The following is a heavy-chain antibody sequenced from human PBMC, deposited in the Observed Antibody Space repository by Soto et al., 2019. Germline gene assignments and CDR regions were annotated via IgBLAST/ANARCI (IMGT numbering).Heavy chain of an antibody. CDR1: GGSISSGGYS. V-gene: IGHV4-30-2*01. CDR2: IYHSGST. CDR3: TSICSGGSCYLLGGMDV. D-gene: IGHD2-15*01. Sequence: SETLSLTCAVSGGSISSGGYSWSWIRQPPGKGLEWIGYIYHSGSTYYNPSLKSRVTISVDRSKNQFSLKLSSVTAADTAVYYCTSICSGGSCYLLGGMDVWGQGTTVTVSS. J-gene: IGHJ6*02.